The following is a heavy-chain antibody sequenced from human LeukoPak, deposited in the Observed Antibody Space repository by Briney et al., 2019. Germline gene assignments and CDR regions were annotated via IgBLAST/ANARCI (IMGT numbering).Heavy chain of an antibody. CDR2: INAGNGNT. J-gene: IGHJ4*02. CDR3: ARGLNYYGSSGYYDHDY. D-gene: IGHD3-22*01. V-gene: IGHV1-3*01. Sequence: ASVKVSCKASGYTFTSYAMHWVRQAPGQRLEWMGWINAGNGNTKYSQKFQGRVTITRDTSASTAYMELSSLRSEDTAVYYCARGLNYYGSSGYYDHDYWGQGTLVTVSS. CDR1: GYTFTSYA.